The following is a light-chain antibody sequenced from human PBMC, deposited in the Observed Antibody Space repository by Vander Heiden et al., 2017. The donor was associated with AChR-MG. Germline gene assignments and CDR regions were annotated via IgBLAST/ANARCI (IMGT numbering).Light chain of an antibody. J-gene: IGLJ2*01. V-gene: IGLV6-57*04. CDR1: SGSIASNY. Sequence: NFMLTQPHSVSESPGKTVTISYTRSSGSIASNYVQWYQQRPGSAPTTVIYEDNQRPSGVPDRFSGSIDSSSNSASLTISGLKTEDEADYYCQSYDSSNPDMVFGGGTKLTVL. CDR2: EDN. CDR3: QSYDSSNPDMV.